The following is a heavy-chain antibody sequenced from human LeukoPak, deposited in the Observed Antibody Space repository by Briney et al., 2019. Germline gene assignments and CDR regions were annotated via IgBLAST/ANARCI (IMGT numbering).Heavy chain of an antibody. Sequence: SETLSLTCNVSGGSVSTYSWSWIRQPPGKGLEWIGYIYTSGNTNYNPSLKSRLTISVDTSRNQFSLKLSSVTAADTAVYYCARLGYSYGYRSFDYWGQGTLVTVSS. V-gene: IGHV4-4*09. D-gene: IGHD5-18*01. CDR3: ARLGYSYGYRSFDY. CDR2: IYTSGNT. CDR1: GGSVSTYS. J-gene: IGHJ4*02.